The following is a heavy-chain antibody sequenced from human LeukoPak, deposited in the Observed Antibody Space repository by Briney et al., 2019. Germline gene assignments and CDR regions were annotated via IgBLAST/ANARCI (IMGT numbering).Heavy chain of an antibody. J-gene: IGHJ4*02. Sequence: PGRSLRLSCAASGFTFSSYGMHWVRQAPGKGLEWVAVIWYEGSNKYYADSVKGRFTISRDNSKNTLYLQMNRLRAEDTAVYYCARGGLAGAGTRADYWGQGTLVTVSS. CDR3: ARGGLAGAGTRADY. CDR2: IWYEGSNK. V-gene: IGHV3-33*01. D-gene: IGHD6-13*01. CDR1: GFTFSSYG.